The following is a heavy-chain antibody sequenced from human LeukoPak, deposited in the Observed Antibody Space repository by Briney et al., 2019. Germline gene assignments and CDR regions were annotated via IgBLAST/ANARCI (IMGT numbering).Heavy chain of an antibody. J-gene: IGHJ2*01. Sequence: SETLSLTCAVYGGSFSGYYWSWIRQPPGKGLEWIGEINHSGSTNYNPSLKSRVTISVDTSKNQFSLKLSSATAADTAVYYCARGDDSSGYYYPWWYFDLWGRGTLVTVSS. CDR3: ARGDDSSGYYYPWWYFDL. CDR1: GGSFSGYY. V-gene: IGHV4-34*01. CDR2: INHSGST. D-gene: IGHD3-22*01.